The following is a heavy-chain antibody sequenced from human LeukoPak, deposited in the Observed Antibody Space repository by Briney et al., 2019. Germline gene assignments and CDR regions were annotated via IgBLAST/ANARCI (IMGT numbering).Heavy chain of an antibody. D-gene: IGHD4-11*01. J-gene: IGHJ5*02. CDR1: GGSFSGYY. CDR2: INHSGST. Sequence: SETLSLTCAVYGGSFSGYYWSWIRQPPGKGLEWIGEINHSGSTNYNPSLKSRVTISVDTSKNQFSLRLYSVTAADTAVYYCTREGRDYTWGQGTLVTVSS. V-gene: IGHV4-34*01. CDR3: TREGRDYT.